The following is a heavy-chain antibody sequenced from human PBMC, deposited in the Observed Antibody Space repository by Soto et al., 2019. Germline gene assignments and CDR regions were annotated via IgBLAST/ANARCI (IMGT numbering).Heavy chain of an antibody. CDR1: GGTFSSYA. Sequence: QVQLVQSGAEVKKPGSSVKVSCKASGGTFSSYAISWVRQAPGQGLEWMGGIIPIFGTANYAQKFQGRVTITADESTSTADMELSSRRSEDTGVYYCARDGGDMVRGVSMDEGHYYYYGMDVWGQGTTVTVSS. CDR3: ARDGGDMVRGVSMDEGHYYYYGMDV. CDR2: IIPIFGTA. J-gene: IGHJ6*02. D-gene: IGHD3-10*01. V-gene: IGHV1-69*01.